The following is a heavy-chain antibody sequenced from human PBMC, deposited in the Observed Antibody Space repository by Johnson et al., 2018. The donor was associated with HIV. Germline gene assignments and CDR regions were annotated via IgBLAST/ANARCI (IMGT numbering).Heavy chain of an antibody. D-gene: IGHD1-14*01. CDR3: ARDDRPDGFDI. V-gene: IGHV3-66*01. Sequence: MLLVESGGGSVQPGGSLRLSCAASGIIVTGNFMSWVRQAPGKGLEWVSVINAGGDTYYADSVKGRFTISRDRSKNTVSLQMNSLRVEDTAVYYCARDDRPDGFDIWGQGTMVTVSS. J-gene: IGHJ3*02. CDR1: GIIVTGNF. CDR2: INAGGDT.